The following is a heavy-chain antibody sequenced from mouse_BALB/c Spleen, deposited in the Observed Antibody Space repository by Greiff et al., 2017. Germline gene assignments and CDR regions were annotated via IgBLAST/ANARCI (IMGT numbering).Heavy chain of an antibody. V-gene: IGHV14-3*02. CDR1: GFNINDTY. CDR3: AKVWGYAMDY. Sequence: VQLQQSGAELVKPGASVKLSCTASGFNINDTYMHWVKQRPEQGLEWIGRIDPANGNTKYDPKFPGKGTITADTSSNTAYLQHSRLTSEDTAVYYCAKVWGYAMDYWGQGTSVTVSS. D-gene: IGHD2-10*02. CDR2: IDPANGNT. J-gene: IGHJ4*01.